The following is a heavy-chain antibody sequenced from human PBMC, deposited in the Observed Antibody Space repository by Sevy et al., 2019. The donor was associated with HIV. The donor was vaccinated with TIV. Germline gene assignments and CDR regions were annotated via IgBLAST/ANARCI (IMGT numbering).Heavy chain of an antibody. Sequence: GESLKISCAASGFTFSSYWMSWVRQAPGKGLEWVANIKQDGSEKYYVDSVKGRFTISRDNAKNSLYLQMNSLRAEDTAVYYCARDTYYYDSSGWSSDYWGQGTLVTVSS. D-gene: IGHD3-22*01. CDR1: GFTFSSYW. CDR2: IKQDGSEK. J-gene: IGHJ4*02. V-gene: IGHV3-7*01. CDR3: ARDTYYYDSSGWSSDY.